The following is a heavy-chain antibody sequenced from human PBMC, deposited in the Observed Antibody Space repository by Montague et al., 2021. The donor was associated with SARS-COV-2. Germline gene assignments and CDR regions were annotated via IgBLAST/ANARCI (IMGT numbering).Heavy chain of an antibody. J-gene: IGHJ6*02. CDR2: INHSGST. D-gene: IGHD5-24*01. Sequence: SETRSLTCAVYGGSFSGYYWSWIRQPPGKGLEWIGEINHSGSTNYNPSLKSRVTISVDTSKNQFSLKLSPVTAADTAVYYCARRGYSYYYYGMDVWGQGTTVTVSS. V-gene: IGHV4-34*01. CDR3: ARRGYSYYYYGMDV. CDR1: GGSFSGYY.